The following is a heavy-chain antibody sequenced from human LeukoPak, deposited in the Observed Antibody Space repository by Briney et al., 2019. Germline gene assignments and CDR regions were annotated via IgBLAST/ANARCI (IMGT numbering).Heavy chain of an antibody. J-gene: IGHJ4*02. CDR1: GYSFTTYW. D-gene: IGHD2-15*01. CDR2: VYPGDSAT. V-gene: IGHV5-51*01. Sequence: GESLKISCKGSGYSFTTYWIGWVRQMPGKGLEWMGIVYPGDSATRYCPSFQGQVTISVDTSINTAYLQWSSLKASDTAMYYCARQRSCSSGTCYPDYWGQGTLVTVSS. CDR3: ARQRSCSSGTCYPDY.